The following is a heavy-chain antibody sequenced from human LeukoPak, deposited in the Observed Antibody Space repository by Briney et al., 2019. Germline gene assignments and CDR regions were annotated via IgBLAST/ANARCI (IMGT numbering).Heavy chain of an antibody. CDR1: GFIFSSYA. D-gene: IGHD5-18*01. Sequence: GGSLRLSCAASGFIFSSYAMSWVRQAPGKGLEWVSTISVTGGSTYYADSVKGRFTISRDTSQNTMYLQMNSLRAEDTAVYYCARGPDSYGYDHGMDVWGQGTTVTVSS. V-gene: IGHV3-23*01. CDR3: ARGPDSYGYDHGMDV. CDR2: ISVTGGST. J-gene: IGHJ6*02.